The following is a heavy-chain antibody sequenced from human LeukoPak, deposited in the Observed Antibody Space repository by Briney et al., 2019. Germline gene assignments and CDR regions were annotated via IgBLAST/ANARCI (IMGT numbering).Heavy chain of an antibody. CDR2: ISSSSSYI. D-gene: IGHD5-24*01. V-gene: IGHV3-21*01. J-gene: IGHJ4*02. Sequence: GGSLRLSCAASGFTFSSYSMNWVRQAPGKGLEWVSSISSSSSYIYYADSVKGRFTISRDNAKNSLYLQMNSLRAEDTAVYYCARAWDGYNPLDYCGQGTLVLVSS. CDR1: GFTFSSYS. CDR3: ARAWDGYNPLDY.